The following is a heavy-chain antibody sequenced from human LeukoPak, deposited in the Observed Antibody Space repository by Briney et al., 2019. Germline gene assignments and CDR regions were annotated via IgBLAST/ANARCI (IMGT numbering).Heavy chain of an antibody. CDR3: TRSLYHCSGGACYREDSLGY. CDR2: IYYSGST. D-gene: IGHD2-15*01. CDR1: GGSISSSSYY. J-gene: IGHJ4*02. Sequence: SETPSLTCTVSGGSISSSSYYWRWIRQPPGKGLEWIGSIYYSGSTYYNPSLKSRVTISVETSKNHFSLNLSSMTAADTAVYYCTRSLYHCSGGACYREDSLGYWGQGTLVTVTS. V-gene: IGHV4-39*07.